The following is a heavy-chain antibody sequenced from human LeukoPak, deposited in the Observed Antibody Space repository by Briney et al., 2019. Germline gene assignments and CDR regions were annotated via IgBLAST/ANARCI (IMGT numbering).Heavy chain of an antibody. J-gene: IGHJ3*02. CDR3: ARRGSSFDWLLLSAFDI. CDR2: ISYGGSNK. V-gene: IGHV3-30-3*01. CDR1: GFTFSSYA. D-gene: IGHD3-9*01. Sequence: GGSLRLSCAASGFTFSSYAMHWVRQAPGKGLEWVAVISYGGSNKYYADSVKGRFTISRDNSKNTLYLQMNSLRAEDTAVYYCARRGSSFDWLLLSAFDIWGQGTMVTVSS.